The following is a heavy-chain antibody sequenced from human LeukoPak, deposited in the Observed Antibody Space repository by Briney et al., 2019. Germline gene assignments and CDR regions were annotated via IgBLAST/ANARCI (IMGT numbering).Heavy chain of an antibody. CDR3: AKEDRLNYYGSAMG. CDR1: GITFSSYA. Sequence: GGSLRLSCAASGITFSSYAMIWVRQAPGKGLEWVSTISGSGGSTYYADSVKGRFTISRDNSKNTLHLQMTSLGAEDTAVYYCAKEDRLNYYGSAMGWGQGTLVTVSS. J-gene: IGHJ4*02. D-gene: IGHD3-10*01. CDR2: ISGSGGST. V-gene: IGHV3-23*01.